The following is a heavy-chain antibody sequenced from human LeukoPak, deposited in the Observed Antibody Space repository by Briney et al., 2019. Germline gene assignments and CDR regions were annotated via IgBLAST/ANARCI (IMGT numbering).Heavy chain of an antibody. CDR2: INHSGST. Sequence: TSETLSLTCAVYGGSFSGYYWSWIRQPPGKGLEWIGEINHSGSTNYNPSLKSRVTISVDTSKNQFSLKLSSVTAADTAVYYCARRDAADGTGPWGQGTLVTVSS. J-gene: IGHJ4*02. D-gene: IGHD6-13*01. V-gene: IGHV4-34*01. CDR1: GGSFSGYY. CDR3: ARRDAADGTGP.